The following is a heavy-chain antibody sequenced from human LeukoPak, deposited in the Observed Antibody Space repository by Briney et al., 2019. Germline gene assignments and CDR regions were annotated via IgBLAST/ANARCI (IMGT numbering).Heavy chain of an antibody. Sequence: GGSLTLSCAASGFTFGSYAMSWVRQAPGKGLELVSGISGSGGGTYYADSVKGRFTISRDNSKNTLYLQMHSLRADHTAVYYCAKGIRSWHYFDYWGQGTLVTVSS. CDR3: AKGIRSWHYFDY. CDR2: ISGSGGGT. D-gene: IGHD6-13*01. J-gene: IGHJ4*02. V-gene: IGHV3-23*01. CDR1: GFTFGSYA.